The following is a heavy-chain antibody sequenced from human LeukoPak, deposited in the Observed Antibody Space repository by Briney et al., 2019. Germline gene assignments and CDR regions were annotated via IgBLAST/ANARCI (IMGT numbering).Heavy chain of an antibody. Sequence: GGPLRLSCAASGFTFSDYNMTWIRQAPGKLQERISDVSDSGSTRDYADSVKGRFTVSRDNARNSLYLQMNSLRADDTAVYYCARALYDYDYGYYYGMDVWGQGTTVTVSS. J-gene: IGHJ6*02. V-gene: IGHV3-11*01. D-gene: IGHD4-17*01. CDR2: VSDSGSTR. CDR3: ARALYDYDYGYYYGMDV. CDR1: GFTFSDYN.